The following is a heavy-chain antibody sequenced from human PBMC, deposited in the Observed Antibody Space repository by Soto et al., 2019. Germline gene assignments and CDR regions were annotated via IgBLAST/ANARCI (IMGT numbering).Heavy chain of an antibody. Sequence: LKISSKCSGYXFTTFTHCWMRQLPGKGMEWMGIIYPGDSDTRYSTYFRGQVTISADKSITTVYLQWSSLKASDPAMYSCSRLSHVYGEYAGAFGIGGQG. CDR1: GYXFTTFT. CDR2: IYPGDSDT. J-gene: IGHJ3*02. V-gene: IGHV5-51*01. CDR3: SRLSHVYGEYAGAFGI. D-gene: IGHD4-17*01.